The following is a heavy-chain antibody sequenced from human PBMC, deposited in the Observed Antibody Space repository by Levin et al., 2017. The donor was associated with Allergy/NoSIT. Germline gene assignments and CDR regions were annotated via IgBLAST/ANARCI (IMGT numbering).Heavy chain of an antibody. V-gene: IGHV3-66*01. CDR1: GFAVSSNY. CDR2: IYSGGST. Sequence: SLKISCTASGFAVSSNYMNWVRQAPGKGLEWVSVIYSGGSTYYADSVKGRFTISRDNSRNTLYLQMNSLIVEDTAVYYCARDGVRGTLNWCAPWGQGPLVTVSS. CDR3: ARDGVRGTLNWCAP. J-gene: IGHJ5*02. D-gene: IGHD3-10*01.